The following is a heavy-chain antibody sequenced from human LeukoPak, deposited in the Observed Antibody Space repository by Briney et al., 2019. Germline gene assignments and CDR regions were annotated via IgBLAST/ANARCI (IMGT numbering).Heavy chain of an antibody. CDR2: IYYSGST. V-gene: IGHV4-59*01. CDR3: ARDPRDGYNWDEAFDI. CDR1: GGSISSYY. D-gene: IGHD5-24*01. J-gene: IGHJ3*02. Sequence: SETLSLTCTVSGGSISSYYWSWIRQPPGKGLEWIGYIYYSGSTNYNPSLKSRVTISVDTSKNQFSLKLSSVTAADTAVYYCARDPRDGYNWDEAFDIWGQGTMVTVSS.